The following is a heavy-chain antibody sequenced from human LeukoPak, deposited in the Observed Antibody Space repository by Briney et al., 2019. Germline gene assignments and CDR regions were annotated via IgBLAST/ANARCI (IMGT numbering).Heavy chain of an antibody. D-gene: IGHD5-12*01. Sequence: GGSLRLSCAASGFTVSSNYMSWVRQAPGKGLEWVSVIYSGGSTYYADSVKGRFTISRDNSKNTLYLQMNSLRAEDTAVYYCARVRYSGYDDYWGQGTLVTVSS. V-gene: IGHV3-66*01. J-gene: IGHJ4*02. CDR1: GFTVSSNY. CDR2: IYSGGST. CDR3: ARVRYSGYDDY.